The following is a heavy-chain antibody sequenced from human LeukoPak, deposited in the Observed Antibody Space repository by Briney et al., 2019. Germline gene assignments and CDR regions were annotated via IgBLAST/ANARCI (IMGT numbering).Heavy chain of an antibody. Sequence: GASVKVSCKVSGYTLTELSMHWVRQAPGKGFEWMGGFDPEDGETIYAQKFQGRVTMTEDTSTDTAYMELSSLRSEDTAVYYCATNIVVVPAARWFDPWGQGTLVTVSS. V-gene: IGHV1-24*01. CDR1: GYTLTELS. CDR2: FDPEDGET. J-gene: IGHJ5*02. CDR3: ATNIVVVPAARWFDP. D-gene: IGHD2-2*01.